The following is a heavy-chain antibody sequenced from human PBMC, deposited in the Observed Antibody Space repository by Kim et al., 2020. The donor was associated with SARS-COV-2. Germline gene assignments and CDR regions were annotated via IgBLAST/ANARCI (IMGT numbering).Heavy chain of an antibody. J-gene: IGHJ3*02. CDR3: AKDGGYCSSTSCYGYDAFDI. D-gene: IGHD2-2*01. V-gene: IGHV3-23*01. Sequence: RFTISRDNSKNTLYLQMNSLRAEDTAVYYCAKDGGYCSSTSCYGYDAFDIWGQGTMVTVSS.